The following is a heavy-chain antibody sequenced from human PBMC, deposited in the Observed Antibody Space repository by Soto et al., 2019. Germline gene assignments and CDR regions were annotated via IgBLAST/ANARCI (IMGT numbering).Heavy chain of an antibody. D-gene: IGHD5-12*01. J-gene: IGHJ4*02. CDR2: INPSGGST. V-gene: IGHV3-23*01. CDR3: VKEWTPRRAFDY. Sequence: GGSLILSCVASRFTFRSYAMSWVRQAPGKGLEWVSGINPSGGSTFYADSVRGRFTISRDNAKNTLYLQMNSLRVDDTAKYYCVKEWTPRRAFDYWGQGT. CDR1: RFTFRSYA.